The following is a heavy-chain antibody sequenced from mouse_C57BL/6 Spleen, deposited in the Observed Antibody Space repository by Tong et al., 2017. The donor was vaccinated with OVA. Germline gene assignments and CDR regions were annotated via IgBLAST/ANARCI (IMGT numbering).Heavy chain of an antibody. Sequence: VQLQQSGAELVRPGASVTLSCKASGYTFTDYEMHWVKQTPVHGLEWIGAIDPETGGTAYNQKFKGKAILTADKSSSTAYMELRSLTSEDSAVYYCTVGLLDYAMDYWGQGTSVTVSS. D-gene: IGHD2-10*01. CDR1: GYTFTDYE. CDR3: TVGLLDYAMDY. V-gene: IGHV1-15*01. J-gene: IGHJ4*01. CDR2: IDPETGGT.